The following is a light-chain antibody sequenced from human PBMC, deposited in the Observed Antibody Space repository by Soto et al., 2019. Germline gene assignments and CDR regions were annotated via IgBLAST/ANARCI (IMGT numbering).Light chain of an antibody. CDR2: AAS. J-gene: IGKJ2*01. V-gene: IGKV1-39*01. CDR3: QHSYSTPPYT. Sequence: DIQMTQSPSSLSASVGDRVTITCRASQSISSYLNWYQQKPGKAPKLLIYAASSLQSGVPSRFSGSRSATDFTLTISSLQPEDFATYYCQHSYSTPPYTFGQGTKLEIK. CDR1: QSISSY.